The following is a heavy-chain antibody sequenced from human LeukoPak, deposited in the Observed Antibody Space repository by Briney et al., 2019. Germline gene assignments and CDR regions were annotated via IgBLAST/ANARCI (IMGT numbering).Heavy chain of an antibody. CDR3: ARDMHREAVHYPPDY. Sequence: PGGSLRLSCAASGFTFSSYSMNWVRQAPGKGLEWVSYISSSSSTIYYADSVKGRFTISRDSAKNSLYLQMNSLRDEDTAVYYCARDMHREAVHYPPDYWGQGTLVTVSS. V-gene: IGHV3-48*02. CDR2: ISSSSSTI. D-gene: IGHD1-1*01. CDR1: GFTFSSYS. J-gene: IGHJ4*02.